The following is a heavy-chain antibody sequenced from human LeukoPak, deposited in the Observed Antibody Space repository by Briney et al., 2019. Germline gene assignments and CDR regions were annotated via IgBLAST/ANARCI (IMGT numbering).Heavy chain of an antibody. Sequence: GGSLRLSCAASGFTFSSYSMNWVRQAPGKGLEWVSSISSSSSYIYYADSVKGRFTISRDNVKNSLYLQMNSLRAEDTAVYYCARDGGWLVPNGAFDIWGQGTMVTVSS. CDR3: ARDGGWLVPNGAFDI. V-gene: IGHV3-21*01. CDR2: ISSSSSYI. CDR1: GFTFSSYS. D-gene: IGHD6-19*01. J-gene: IGHJ3*02.